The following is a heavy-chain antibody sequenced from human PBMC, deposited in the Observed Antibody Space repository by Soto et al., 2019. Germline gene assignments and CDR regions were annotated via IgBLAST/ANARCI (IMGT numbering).Heavy chain of an antibody. D-gene: IGHD6-19*01. CDR1: GFTFSTYT. J-gene: IGHJ4*02. CDR2: ISSDSSHI. CDR3: ARMVAFSSGWFYFDY. Sequence: EVQLAESGGGLVRPGGSLRLSCAASGFTFSTYTMNWVRQNPGKGLEWVSSISSDSSHIDYADSLTGRITISRDNAENSLFRQMNSLRVEDTAVYYCARMVAFSSGWFYFDYWGQGALVTFSS. V-gene: IGHV3-21*01.